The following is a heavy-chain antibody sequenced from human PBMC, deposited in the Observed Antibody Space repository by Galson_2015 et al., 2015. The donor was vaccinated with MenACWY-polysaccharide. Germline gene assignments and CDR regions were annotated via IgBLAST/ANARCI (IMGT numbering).Heavy chain of an antibody. J-gene: IGHJ4*02. Sequence: SLRLSCAASGFTFSSYSMNWVRQAPGKGLEWVSSMSGSGGSTYYGDSVKGRFTISRDNSKNTLYLQMNSLRAEDTAIYYCARLSGYTYRSPYYSDYWGQGTLVTVSS. CDR1: GFTFSSYS. CDR2: MSGSGGST. CDR3: ARLSGYTYRSPYYSDY. V-gene: IGHV3-23*01. D-gene: IGHD5-12*01.